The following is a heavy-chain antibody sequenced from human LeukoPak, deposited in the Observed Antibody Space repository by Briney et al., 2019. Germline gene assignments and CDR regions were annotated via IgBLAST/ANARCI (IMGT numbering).Heavy chain of an antibody. D-gene: IGHD2-21*02. CDR3: ASVNIVVVTPDAFDI. CDR1: GGSISSGGYY. CDR2: IHYSGST. Sequence: SETLSLTCTVSGGSISSGGYYWSWIRQHPGKGLEWIGYIHYSGSTYYNPSLKSRVTISVDTSKNQFSLKLSSVTAADTAVYYCASVNIVVVTPDAFDIWGQGTMVTVSS. V-gene: IGHV4-31*03. J-gene: IGHJ3*02.